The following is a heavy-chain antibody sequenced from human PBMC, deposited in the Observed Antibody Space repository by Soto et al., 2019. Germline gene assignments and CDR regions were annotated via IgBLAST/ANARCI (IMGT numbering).Heavy chain of an antibody. CDR1: GYIFTTYG. CDR2: ISTNNGNT. J-gene: IGHJ4*02. V-gene: IGHV1-18*01. D-gene: IGHD2-15*01. CDR3: ARYSNGGNAADFDY. Sequence: ASVKVSCKASGYIFTTYGITWVRQAPGQGLEWMGSISTNNGNTDHARPFQDRISMTAYTSTNRAYMELRSLRSDDTAVYYCARYSNGGNAADFDYWGQGTPVTVSS.